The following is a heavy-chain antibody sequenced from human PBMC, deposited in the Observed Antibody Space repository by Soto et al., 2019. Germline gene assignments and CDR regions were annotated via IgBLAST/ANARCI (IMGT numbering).Heavy chain of an antibody. V-gene: IGHV3-33*06. CDR2: IWDDGRNK. CDR3: AKGGYSYGDNFDF. CDR1: GFTFSSYG. D-gene: IGHD5-12*01. Sequence: GFLRHSCAASGFTFSSYGMHVVRQAPGKGLEWVAVIWDDGRNKFYADSVKGRFTISRDNSKSTLDLQMNSLRAEDTVIYYCAKGGYSYGDNFDFWGQGALVTVSS. J-gene: IGHJ4*02.